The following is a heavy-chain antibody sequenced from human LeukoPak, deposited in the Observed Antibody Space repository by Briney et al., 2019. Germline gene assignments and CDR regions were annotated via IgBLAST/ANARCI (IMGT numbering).Heavy chain of an antibody. V-gene: IGHV3-23*01. CDR3: AKDSPGYASSWYEDN. CDR2: IGGSGADT. CDR1: GFIFSSYA. Sequence: GGSLRLSCAGSGFIFSSYAVSWVRQAPGKGLEWVSVIGGSGADTFYAESVKGRFIISRDNSKSKVYLQLNSLRAEDTAVYYCAKDSPGYASSWYEDNWGQGTLVTVAS. D-gene: IGHD6-13*01. J-gene: IGHJ4*02.